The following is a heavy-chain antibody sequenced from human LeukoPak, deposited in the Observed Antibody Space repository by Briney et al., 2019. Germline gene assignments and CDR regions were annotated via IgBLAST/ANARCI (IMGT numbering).Heavy chain of an antibody. V-gene: IGHV3-30*03. CDR1: GFTFSSYG. CDR2: ISYDGSNK. J-gene: IGHJ4*02. Sequence: GRSLRLSCAASGFTFSSYGVHWVRQAPGKGLEWVAVISYDGSNKYYADSVKGRFTVSRDNSKNTLYLQMNSLRAEDTAVYYCAREGGPYRPLDYSGQGTLVTVSS. CDR3: AREGGPYRPLDY.